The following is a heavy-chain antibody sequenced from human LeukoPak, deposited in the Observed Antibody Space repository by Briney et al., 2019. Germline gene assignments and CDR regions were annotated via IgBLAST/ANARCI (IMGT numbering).Heavy chain of an antibody. Sequence: SETLSLTCAVYGGSFSGYYWSWIRQPPGKGLEWIGEINHSGSTNYNPSLKSRVTISVDTSKNQFSLKLSSVTAADTAVYYCARHRRYSSRGFDYWGQGTLVTVSS. J-gene: IGHJ4*02. CDR3: ARHRRYSSRGFDY. CDR2: INHSGST. D-gene: IGHD6-13*01. CDR1: GGSFSGYY. V-gene: IGHV4-34*01.